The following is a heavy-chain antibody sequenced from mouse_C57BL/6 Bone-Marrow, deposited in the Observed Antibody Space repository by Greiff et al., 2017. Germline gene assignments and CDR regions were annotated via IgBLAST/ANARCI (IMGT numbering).Heavy chain of an antibody. CDR3: ARRDDGYFDV. J-gene: IGHJ1*03. CDR2: IYPGGGYT. V-gene: IGHV1-63*01. CDR1: GYTFTNYW. D-gene: IGHD2-3*01. Sequence: QVQLQQSGAELVRPGTSVKMSCKASGYTFTNYWIGWAKQRPGHGLEWIGDIYPGGGYTNYNEKFKGKATLTADKSSSTAYMQFSSLTSEDSAIYDCARRDDGYFDVWGTGTTVTVSS.